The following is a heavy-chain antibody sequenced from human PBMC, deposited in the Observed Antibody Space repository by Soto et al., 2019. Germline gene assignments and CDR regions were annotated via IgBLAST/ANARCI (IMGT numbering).Heavy chain of an antibody. Sequence: GASVKVSCKASGGTFSSYAISWVRQAPGQGLEWMGGIIPIFGTANYAQKFQGRVTITADESTSTAYMELGSLRSEDSAVYYCVRDGSSGWHFDSWGQGTLVTVS. J-gene: IGHJ4*02. CDR2: IIPIFGTA. CDR1: GGTFSSYA. CDR3: VRDGSSGWHFDS. V-gene: IGHV1-69*13. D-gene: IGHD6-19*01.